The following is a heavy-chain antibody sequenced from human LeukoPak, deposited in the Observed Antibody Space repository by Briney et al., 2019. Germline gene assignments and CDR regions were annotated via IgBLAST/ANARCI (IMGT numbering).Heavy chain of an antibody. CDR1: GFTFDDYA. Sequence: GRSLRLSCAASGFTFDDYAMHWVRQAPGKGLEWVSGISWNSGSIGYADSVKGRFTISRDNAKNSLYLQMNSLRAEDTALYYCAKDMSSSGHKGFDYWGQGTLVTVSS. D-gene: IGHD6-19*01. J-gene: IGHJ4*02. V-gene: IGHV3-9*01. CDR3: AKDMSSSGHKGFDY. CDR2: ISWNSGSI.